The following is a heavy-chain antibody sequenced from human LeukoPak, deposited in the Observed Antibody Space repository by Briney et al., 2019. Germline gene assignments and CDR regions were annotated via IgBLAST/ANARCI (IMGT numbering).Heavy chain of an antibody. CDR3: AAFSSSRPLDY. CDR1: GYSISSGYY. CDR2: IYHSGST. D-gene: IGHD6-13*01. V-gene: IGHV4-38-2*02. J-gene: IGHJ4*02. Sequence: PSETLSLTCTVSGYSISSGYYWGWIRQPPGKGLEWIGSIYHSGSTYYNPSLKSRVTISLDTSKNQFSLRLSSVTAADTAVYYCAAFSSSRPLDYWGQGTLVTVSS.